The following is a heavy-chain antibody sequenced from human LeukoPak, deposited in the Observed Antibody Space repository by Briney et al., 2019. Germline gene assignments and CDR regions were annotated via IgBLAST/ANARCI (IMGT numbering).Heavy chain of an antibody. CDR1: GFTFSKYG. CDR3: ARATTYDILTGFSDY. CDR2: IRNDGRNK. J-gene: IGHJ4*02. D-gene: IGHD3-9*01. Sequence: GGSLRLSCAASGFTFSKYGMYWVRQAPGKGLEWVAFIRNDGRNKYYTDSVKGRFTISRDNSKNTLYLQMNSLRAEDTAVYYCARATTYDILTGFSDYWGQGTLVTVSS. V-gene: IGHV3-30*02.